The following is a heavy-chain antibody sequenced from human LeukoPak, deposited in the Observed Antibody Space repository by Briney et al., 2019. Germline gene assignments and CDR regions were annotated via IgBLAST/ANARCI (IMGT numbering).Heavy chain of an antibody. J-gene: IGHJ4*02. Sequence: PGGSLRLSCAASGFTFSSYAMSWVRQAPGKGLEWVSAISGSGGSTYYADSVKGRFTISRDNSKSTLYLQMNSLRAEDTAVYYCAKDLSSGRYLENYFDYWGQGTLVTVSS. D-gene: IGHD6-19*01. CDR2: ISGSGGST. V-gene: IGHV3-23*01. CDR1: GFTFSSYA. CDR3: AKDLSSGRYLENYFDY.